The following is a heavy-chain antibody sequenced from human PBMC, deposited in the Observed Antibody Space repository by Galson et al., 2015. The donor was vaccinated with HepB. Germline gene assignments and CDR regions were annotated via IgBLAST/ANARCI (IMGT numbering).Heavy chain of an antibody. Sequence: SVKVSCKASGYTFTDDYLHWVRQAPGQGLEWMGRINPNSGDTSYAQKFQGRVSMTSETSIDTAYMELDRLTSDDTAVYYCARGAGGSGRGGDYWGQGTLVTVSS. D-gene: IGHD3-10*01. CDR2: INPNSGDT. V-gene: IGHV1-2*02. J-gene: IGHJ4*02. CDR1: GYTFTDDY. CDR3: ARGAGGSGRGGDY.